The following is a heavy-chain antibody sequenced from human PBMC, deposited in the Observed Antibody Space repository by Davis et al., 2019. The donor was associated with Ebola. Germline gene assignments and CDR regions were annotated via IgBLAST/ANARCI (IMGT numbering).Heavy chain of an antibody. V-gene: IGHV3-21*01. J-gene: IGHJ5*02. D-gene: IGHD2-15*01. CDR2: ISSSSSYI. CDR3: ARGIVVVVAATRGSWFDP. Sequence: GGSLRLSCAASGFTFNYYAMSWVRQAPGKGLEWVSSISSSSSYIYYADSVKGRFTISRDNAKNSLYLQMNSLRAEDTAVYYCARGIVVVVAATRGSWFDPWGQGTLVTVSS. CDR1: GFTFNYYA.